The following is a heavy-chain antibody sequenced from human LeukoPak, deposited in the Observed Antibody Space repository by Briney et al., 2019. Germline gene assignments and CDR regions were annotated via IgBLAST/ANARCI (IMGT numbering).Heavy chain of an antibody. J-gene: IGHJ4*02. Sequence: GGSLRLSCAASGFTFSDYYMSWIRQAPGKGLEWVSYISSSGSHTMYADSVKGRFTISRDNAKNSLSLQVNSLRVDDTAVYYCARVGSIAAAGTQDYWGQGTLVTVSS. CDR2: ISSSGSHT. CDR3: ARVGSIAAAGTQDY. D-gene: IGHD6-13*01. CDR1: GFTFSDYY. V-gene: IGHV3-11*06.